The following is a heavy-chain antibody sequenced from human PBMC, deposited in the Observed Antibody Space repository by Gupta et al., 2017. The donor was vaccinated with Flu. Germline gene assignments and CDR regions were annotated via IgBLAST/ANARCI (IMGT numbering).Heavy chain of an antibody. V-gene: IGHV4-34*01. D-gene: IGHD3-22*01. Sequence: QVHLQQWGAGLLKPSETLSLTCAVYGGPFSGYYWGWVRQPPGKGLEWIGEINHRGSTNYNPSLKSRVTMSIDTSTNMVSLKLTSVTAADTAVYYGARPPRLSHDYDSSGPGAFDMWGQGTMVTVSS. CDR1: GGPFSGYY. CDR3: ARPPRLSHDYDSSGPGAFDM. J-gene: IGHJ3*02. CDR2: INHRGST.